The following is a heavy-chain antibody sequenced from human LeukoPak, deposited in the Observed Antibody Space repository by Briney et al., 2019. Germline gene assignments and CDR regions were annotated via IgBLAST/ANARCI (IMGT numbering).Heavy chain of an antibody. Sequence: SGPALLQPTRTLTLTCTFSGFSLRTSGMCVSWIRQPPGKALEWLSLIDWDDDKYYSTSLKTRLTISKDNSKNQVVLTMTNMDPVDTATYYCARETTVTTCLDYWGQGTLVTVSS. CDR3: ARETTVTTCLDY. CDR2: IDWDDDK. CDR1: GFSLRTSGMC. D-gene: IGHD4-17*01. V-gene: IGHV2-70*01. J-gene: IGHJ4*02.